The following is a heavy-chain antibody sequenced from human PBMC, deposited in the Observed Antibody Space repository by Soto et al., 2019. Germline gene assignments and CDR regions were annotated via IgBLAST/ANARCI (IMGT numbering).Heavy chain of an antibody. CDR3: ASLFINANWFDP. Sequence: GASVKVSCKASGGTFSSYTISWVRQAPGQGLEWMGRIIPILGIANYAQKFQGRVTITADKSTSTAYMELSSLRSEDTAVYYCASLFINANWFDPWGQGTLVTVSS. CDR1: GGTFSSYT. CDR2: IIPILGIA. D-gene: IGHD3-10*01. V-gene: IGHV1-69*02. J-gene: IGHJ5*02.